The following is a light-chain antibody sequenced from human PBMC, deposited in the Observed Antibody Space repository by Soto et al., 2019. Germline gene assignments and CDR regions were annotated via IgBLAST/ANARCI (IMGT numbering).Light chain of an antibody. CDR1: QSILFSSDNNNY. V-gene: IGKV4-1*01. CDR3: QQYYNTPFT. Sequence: DIVMTQSPDSLAVSLGERATINCKSSQSILFSSDNNNYLAWYQQRPGQPPRLLIYWASTRASGVPDRFSGSASGTDFTLTISSLQAEDVAVYYCQQYYNTPFTFGPGTKVEMK. CDR2: WAS. J-gene: IGKJ3*01.